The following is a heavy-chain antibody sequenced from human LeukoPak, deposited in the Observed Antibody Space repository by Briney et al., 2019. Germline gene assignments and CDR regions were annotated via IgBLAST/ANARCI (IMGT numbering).Heavy chain of an antibody. V-gene: IGHV1-2*06. J-gene: IGHJ4*02. D-gene: IGHD4-17*01. Sequence: GASVKVSCXTSGYTFTDYYLYWVRQAPGQGPEWMGRISPDNGVTKIAQKFQGRVTMTRDTSINTIYMELGRLTGDDTAVYYCARKTTALDYWGPGTQISV. CDR2: ISPDNGVT. CDR1: GYTFTDYY. CDR3: ARKTTALDY.